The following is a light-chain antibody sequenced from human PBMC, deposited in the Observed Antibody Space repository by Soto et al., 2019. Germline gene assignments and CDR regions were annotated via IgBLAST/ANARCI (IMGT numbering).Light chain of an antibody. CDR3: HQRKSWPRT. CDR2: AAS. V-gene: IGKV1-39*01. J-gene: IGKJ1*01. Sequence: DVHRTQSPSSLSASVGDSGTRTCRSSRTVASYLNWYQQKPGKAPKLLIYAASTLQSGVPSRFSGSGSGTDFTLTISRLEPEDFAVYYCHQRKSWPRTFGQGTKVDIK. CDR1: RTVASY.